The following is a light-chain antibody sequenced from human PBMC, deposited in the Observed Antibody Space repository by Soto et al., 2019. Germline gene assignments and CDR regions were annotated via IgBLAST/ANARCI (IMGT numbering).Light chain of an antibody. CDR2: AAS. Sequence: EIVMTQSPATLSVSPGERATLSCRASQSVSSNLARYQQKPGQAPRLLIYAASTRATGIPARFSGSGSGTDFTLTISRLQPEDFAVYYCQQYNTWPRTFGQGTKVDIK. CDR1: QSVSSN. CDR3: QQYNTWPRT. V-gene: IGKV3D-15*01. J-gene: IGKJ1*01.